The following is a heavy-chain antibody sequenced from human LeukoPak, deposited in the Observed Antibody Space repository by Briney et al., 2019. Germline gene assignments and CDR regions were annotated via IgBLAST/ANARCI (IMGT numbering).Heavy chain of an antibody. J-gene: IGHJ5*02. CDR1: GTSITAYY. CDR2: IDSSGST. CDR3: ARLTHRFEP. Sequence: PSETLSLTCTVSGTSITAYYWSWIRQPAGKGLEWIGRIDSSGSTYFNPSLRSRVTMSVDTSKNQFSLDVNSVTVADTAVYYCARLTHRFEPWGQGTLVTVSS. D-gene: IGHD4/OR15-4a*01. V-gene: IGHV4-4*07.